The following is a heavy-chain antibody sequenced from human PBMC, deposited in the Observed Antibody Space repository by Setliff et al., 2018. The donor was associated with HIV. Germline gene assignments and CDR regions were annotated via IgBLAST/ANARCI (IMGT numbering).Heavy chain of an antibody. V-gene: IGHV4-4*09. D-gene: IGHD6-13*01. Sequence: SETLSLTCSVSGASISSYYWSWIRQPPGKGLEWIGYISPTGNTNYNPSLKSRVTISTDTSKNQFSLKLTPVTATDTAVYYCARHRYSSSINWFDPWGQGTLVTVSS. CDR2: ISPTGNT. CDR1: GASISSYY. CDR3: ARHRYSSSINWFDP. J-gene: IGHJ5*02.